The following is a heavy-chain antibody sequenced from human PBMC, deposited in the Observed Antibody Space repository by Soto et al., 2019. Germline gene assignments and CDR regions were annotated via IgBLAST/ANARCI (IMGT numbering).Heavy chain of an antibody. V-gene: IGHV3-74*01. CDR3: ARDFEIFGTDGPYYYGMDV. Sequence: WGSLRLSCAASGFTFSSYWMHLVRQAPGKGLVWVSRINSDGSSTSYADSVKGRFTISRDNAKNTLYLQMNSLRAEDTAVYYCARDFEIFGTDGPYYYGMDVWGQGTTVTVSS. CDR1: GFTFSSYW. CDR2: INSDGSST. J-gene: IGHJ6*02. D-gene: IGHD3-3*01.